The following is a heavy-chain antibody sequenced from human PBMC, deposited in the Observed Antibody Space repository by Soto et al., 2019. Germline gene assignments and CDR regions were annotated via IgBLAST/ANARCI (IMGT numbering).Heavy chain of an antibody. Sequence: QVQLVQSGAEVKRPGASVKVSCKTSGYTFIVNFIHWARQAPGQGLEWMGWVNPNSGVTKYAQRFQGRVTMTRDTSITTAYMELSSLTSDDTALYYCAREGFGSGGPWRGMDVWGQGTTVTVSS. J-gene: IGHJ6*02. CDR3: AREGFGSGGPWRGMDV. V-gene: IGHV1-2*02. CDR1: GYTFIVNF. D-gene: IGHD3-3*01. CDR2: VNPNSGVT.